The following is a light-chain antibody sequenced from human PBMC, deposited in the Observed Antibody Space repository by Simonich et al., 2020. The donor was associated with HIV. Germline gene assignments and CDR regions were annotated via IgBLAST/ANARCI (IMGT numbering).Light chain of an antibody. J-gene: IGLJ3*02. CDR1: SGHSSYI. CDR2: LDGSGSY. V-gene: IGLV4-60*03. Sequence: QPVLTQSSSASASLGSSVKLTCTLSSGHSSYIIAWHQQQPGKDPRYLMKLDGSGSYNKGSGVPDRFSGSSSGADRYLTISNLQSEDEADYYCETWDSNTWVFGGGTKLTVL. CDR3: ETWDSNTWV.